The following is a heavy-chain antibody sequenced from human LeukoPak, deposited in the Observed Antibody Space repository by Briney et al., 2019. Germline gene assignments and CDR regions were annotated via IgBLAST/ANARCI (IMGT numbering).Heavy chain of an antibody. CDR2: ISSSSSYI. J-gene: IGHJ5*02. V-gene: IGHV3-21*01. CDR1: GFTFSSYS. Sequence: GGSLRLSCAASGFTFSSYSMNWVRQAPGKGLEWVSSISSSSSYIYYADSVKGRFTISRDNAKNSLYLQMNSLRAEDTAVYYCARDNGHYYDSKPQLLVDPWGQGTLVTVSS. D-gene: IGHD3-22*01. CDR3: ARDNGHYYDSKPQLLVDP.